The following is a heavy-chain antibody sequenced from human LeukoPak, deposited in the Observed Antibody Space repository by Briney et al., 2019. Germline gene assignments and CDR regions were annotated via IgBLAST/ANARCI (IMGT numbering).Heavy chain of an antibody. D-gene: IGHD2/OR15-2a*01. CDR3: ARNRARFDY. V-gene: IGHV3-7*04. Sequence: PGGSLRLSCAPPGFTFSSSSMSWVRQLPGKGLEWVATIIQDGSDKYYVDSVKGRFTISRDNAKNSLYLQMNSLRAEDTGVYYCARNRARFDYWGQGTLVTVSS. CDR1: GFTFSSSS. J-gene: IGHJ4*02. CDR2: IIQDGSDK.